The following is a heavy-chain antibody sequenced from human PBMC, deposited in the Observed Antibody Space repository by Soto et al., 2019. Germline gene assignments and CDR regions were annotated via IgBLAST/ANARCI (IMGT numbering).Heavy chain of an antibody. CDR1: GFAFSDYY. CDR2: ISSGTTYT. V-gene: IGHV3-11*05. D-gene: IGHD2-21*02. Sequence: VQLVESGGGLVKPGGSLRLSCAASGFAFSDYYMSWIRQAPGKGLEWVSFISSGTTYTEYLGSVRGRFTISRDNAQNSLYLQMNSLRADDTAMYYCVRDRRLRGHPFDIWGQGTFVTVSS. CDR3: VRDRRLRGHPFDI. J-gene: IGHJ3*02.